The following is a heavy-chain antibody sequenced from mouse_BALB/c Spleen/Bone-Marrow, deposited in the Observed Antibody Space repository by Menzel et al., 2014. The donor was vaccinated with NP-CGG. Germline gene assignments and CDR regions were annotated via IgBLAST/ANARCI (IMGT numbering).Heavy chain of an antibody. CDR3: AREGDTNFDV. CDR1: GYTFTDYG. J-gene: IGHJ1*01. Sequence: VKLMESGAELVRPGVSVKISCKGSGYTFTDYGMHWVKQSHAKSLEWIGVISTYYGDASYNQKFKSKATMTVDKSSSTAYMELARLTSEDSAIYYCAREGDTNFDVWGAGTTVTVSS. D-gene: IGHD3-3*01. CDR2: ISTYYGDA. V-gene: IGHV1S137*01.